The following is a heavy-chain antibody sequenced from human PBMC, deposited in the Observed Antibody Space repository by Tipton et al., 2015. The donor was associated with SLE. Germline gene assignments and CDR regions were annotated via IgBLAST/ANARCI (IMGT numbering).Heavy chain of an antibody. Sequence: TLSLTCSVSGASIRSQYWGWIRQPPGKGLEWIGYIYHSGYSSTNYNPSLKSRVTLSVDTSKNQCFLKLSSVTAADTAVYYCAREIGGGSNDYWGQGTLVTVSS. CDR3: AREIGGGSNDY. CDR1: GASIRSQY. V-gene: IGHV4-59*11. CDR2: IYHSGYSST. J-gene: IGHJ4*02. D-gene: IGHD1-26*01.